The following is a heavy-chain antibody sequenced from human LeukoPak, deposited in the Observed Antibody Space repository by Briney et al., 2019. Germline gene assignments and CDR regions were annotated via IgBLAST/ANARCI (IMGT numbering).Heavy chain of an antibody. CDR3: AKDGSDFWSGYSFYYMDV. CDR2: ISGSGGST. J-gene: IGHJ6*03. D-gene: IGHD3-3*01. CDR1: GFTFSSYA. V-gene: IGHV3-23*01. Sequence: TGGSLRLSCAASGFTFSSYAMSWVRQAPGKGLEWVSAISGSGGSTYYADSVKGRFTISRDNSKNTLYLQMNSLRAEDTAVYYCAKDGSDFWSGYSFYYMDVWGKGTTVTVSS.